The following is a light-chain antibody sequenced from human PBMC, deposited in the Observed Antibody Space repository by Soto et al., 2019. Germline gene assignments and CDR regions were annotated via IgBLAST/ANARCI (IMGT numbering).Light chain of an antibody. J-gene: IGKJ2*01. CDR3: QQTYNAPRT. V-gene: IGKV1-39*01. CDR2: GAS. CDR1: QTIYNY. Sequence: DIQMTQSPSYLPTSVGDRVTITCRASQTIYNYVTWYQQKPVKAPRLLIFGASRVQNGIPSRFSGSGSGTDFTLTINDVQPEDFASYFCQQTYNAPRTFGQGTTLEI.